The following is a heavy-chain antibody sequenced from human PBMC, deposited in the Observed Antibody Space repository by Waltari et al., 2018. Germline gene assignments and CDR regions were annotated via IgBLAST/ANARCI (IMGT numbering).Heavy chain of an antibody. D-gene: IGHD1-26*01. V-gene: IGHV1-2*02. CDR3: ARVWGASDAFDI. CDR1: GYTFTGYY. CDR2: INPNSGAT. Sequence: QVQLVQSGAEVKKPGASVKVSCKASGYTFTGYYMPWVRQAPGQGLEWMGWINPNSGATNYAQKFQGRVTMTRDTSISTAYMELSRLRSADTAVYYCARVWGASDAFDIWGQGTMVTVSS. J-gene: IGHJ3*02.